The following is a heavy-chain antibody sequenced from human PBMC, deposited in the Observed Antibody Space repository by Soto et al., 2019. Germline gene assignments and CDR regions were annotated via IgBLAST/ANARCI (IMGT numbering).Heavy chain of an antibody. J-gene: IGHJ4*02. CDR3: ARWASWTDPAGGLDF. CDR1: GITVGSNY. Sequence: EVQLVETGGGLIQPGGSLRLSCAASGITVGSNYMSWVRQAPGKGLEWVSVIYSDGTTNYEDSVKGRFSISRDNSKNTLFLQMNSLRAEDTAMYYCARWASWTDPAGGLDFWGQGTLVTV. CDR2: IYSDGTT. D-gene: IGHD6-25*01. V-gene: IGHV3-53*02.